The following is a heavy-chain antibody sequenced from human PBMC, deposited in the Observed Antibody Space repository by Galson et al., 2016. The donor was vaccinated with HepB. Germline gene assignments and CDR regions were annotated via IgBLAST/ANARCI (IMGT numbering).Heavy chain of an antibody. Sequence: LSLTCAVYGASISDSNWWTWVRQVPGKGLEWIGEIYHTGTSNNNPFLSSRFTLSVDKSRNLISLNVTSVTAADTAVYYCARAAIIPGARMVFDPWGQGILVTVSS. CDR1: GASISDSNW. V-gene: IGHV4-4*02. D-gene: IGHD2-2*01. J-gene: IGHJ5*02. CDR2: IYHTGTS. CDR3: ARAAIIPGARMVFDP.